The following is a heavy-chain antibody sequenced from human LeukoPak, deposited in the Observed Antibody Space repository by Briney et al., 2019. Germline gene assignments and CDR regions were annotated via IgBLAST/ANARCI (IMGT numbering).Heavy chain of an antibody. CDR3: ARERPWGVVRGPISY. CDR2: IYYSGSTGST. D-gene: IGHD3-10*01. CDR1: GGSISSSSYY. J-gene: IGHJ4*02. V-gene: IGHV4-39*07. Sequence: SETLSLTCTVSGGSISSSSYYWGWIRQPPGKGLEWIGSIYYSGSTGSTYYNPSLKSRVTISVDTSKNQFSLKLSSVTAADTAVYYCARERPWGVVRGPISYWGQGTLVTVSS.